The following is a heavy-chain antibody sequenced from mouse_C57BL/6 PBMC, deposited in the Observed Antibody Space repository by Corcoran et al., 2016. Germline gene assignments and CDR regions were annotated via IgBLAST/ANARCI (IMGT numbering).Heavy chain of an antibody. V-gene: IGHV1-81*01. CDR2: IYPSSGNT. J-gene: IGHJ4*01. CDR3: AAKVVAPYAMDD. Sequence: QVQLQQSGAELARPGASVKLSCKASGYTFTSYGISWVKQRTGQGLEWIGEIYPSSGNTYYNAKFQGKATLTEDKSSSTAYRERRSLTSEDSAVYFWAAKVVAPYAMDDWGQGTSVTVSS. D-gene: IGHD1-1*01. CDR1: GYTFTSYG.